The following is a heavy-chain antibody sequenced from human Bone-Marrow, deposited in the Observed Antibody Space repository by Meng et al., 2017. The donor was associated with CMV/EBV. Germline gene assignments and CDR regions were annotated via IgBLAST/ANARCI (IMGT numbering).Heavy chain of an antibody. Sequence: GESLKISCAASGFTFSSYGMHWVRQAPGKGLEWVAFIRYDGSNKYYADSVKGRFTISRDNSKNTLYLQMNSLRAEDTAVYYCAKDDVYYYGSGSYQDYWGQSTLVTVSS. D-gene: IGHD3-10*01. CDR1: GFTFSSYG. V-gene: IGHV3-30*02. CDR3: AKDDVYYYGSGSYQDY. CDR2: IRYDGSNK. J-gene: IGHJ4*02.